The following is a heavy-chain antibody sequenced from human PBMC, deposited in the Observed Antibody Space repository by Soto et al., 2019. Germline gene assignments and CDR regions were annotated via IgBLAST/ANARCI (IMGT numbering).Heavy chain of an antibody. CDR2: ILYSGST. J-gene: IGHJ6*02. CDR1: GDAISNYY. Sequence: QVGLQESGPGLVKPSETLSLTCTVSGDAISNYYWTWVRQSPGKGLEWIGYILYSGSTNYNPSLTCRVAMSVDTSKNLFFLKLTSLSAADTAVYYCARERTRGTAWAPNFHYYGLDVWGRGTTVIVS. D-gene: IGHD2-21*02. CDR3: ARERTRGTAWAPNFHYYGLDV. V-gene: IGHV4-59*12.